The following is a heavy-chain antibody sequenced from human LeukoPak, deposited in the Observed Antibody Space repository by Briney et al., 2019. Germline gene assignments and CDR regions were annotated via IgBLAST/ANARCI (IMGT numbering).Heavy chain of an antibody. CDR3: TTAPTRTWLPYFGY. D-gene: IGHD5-24*01. J-gene: IGHJ4*02. Sequence: GGSLTLSCAVSGLTFTVAWVSWVRQAPGKGLEWVARITASGTENYAAPVKARFTASRDDSKTTVYLQMKSLTTDDTAVYYCTTAPTRTWLPYFGYWGQGTVVTVSS. CDR2: ITASGTE. V-gene: IGHV3-15*01. CDR1: GLTFTVAW.